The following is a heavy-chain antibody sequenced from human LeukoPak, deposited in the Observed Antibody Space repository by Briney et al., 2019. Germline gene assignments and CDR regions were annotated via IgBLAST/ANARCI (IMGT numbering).Heavy chain of an antibody. CDR1: VFAVSNYL. V-gene: IGHV3-7*01. Sequence: GGSLRLSCAASVFAVSNYLMSWVREAPGKGVECVANIKEDGSEKYYVDSVKGRFTISKDNAKNSLYLQMNSLRAEDTAVYYCARDTRAPRYWGQGTLVTVSS. J-gene: IGHJ4*02. D-gene: IGHD1-26*01. CDR2: IKEDGSEK. CDR3: ARDTRAPRY.